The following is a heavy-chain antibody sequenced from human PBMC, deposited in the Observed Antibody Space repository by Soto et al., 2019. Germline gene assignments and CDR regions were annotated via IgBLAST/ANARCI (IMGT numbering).Heavy chain of an antibody. Sequence: RWVRQAKEQGLEWMGWISAYNGNTNYAQKLQGRVTMTTDTSTSTAYMELRSLRSDDTAVYFCARDKWPTVTIGCFASWGHGTQVPVSS. J-gene: IGHJ5*01. V-gene: IGHV1-18*01. CDR3: ARDKWPTVTIGCFAS. CDR2: ISAYNGNT. D-gene: IGHD4-17*01.